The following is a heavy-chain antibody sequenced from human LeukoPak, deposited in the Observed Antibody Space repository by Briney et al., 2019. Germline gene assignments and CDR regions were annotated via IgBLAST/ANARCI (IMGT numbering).Heavy chain of an antibody. CDR1: GYSISSGYY. CDR2: IYHSGST. J-gene: IGHJ1*01. CDR3: ARETVRGGSASAPT. D-gene: IGHD3-10*01. Sequence: PSETLSLTCAVSGYSISSGYYWGWIRQPPGRGLEWIGSIYHSGSTYYNPSLKSRVTISVDTSKNQFSLKLSSVTAADTAVDYFARETVRGGSASAPTRGQ. V-gene: IGHV4-38-2*02.